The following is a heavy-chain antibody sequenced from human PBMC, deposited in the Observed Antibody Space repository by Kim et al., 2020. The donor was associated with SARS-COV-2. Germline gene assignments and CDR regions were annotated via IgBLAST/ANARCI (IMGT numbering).Heavy chain of an antibody. CDR3: ATVRLRSYYGMDV. Sequence: YAQKFQGRVTMTEDTSTDTAYMELSSLRSEDTAVYYCATVRLRSYYGMDVWGQGTTVTVSS. J-gene: IGHJ6*02. V-gene: IGHV1-24*01.